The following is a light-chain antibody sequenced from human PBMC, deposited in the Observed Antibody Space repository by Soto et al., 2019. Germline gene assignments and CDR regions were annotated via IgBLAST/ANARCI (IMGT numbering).Light chain of an antibody. CDR3: PKYNSAPFS. CDR1: QAISNY. CDR2: FAS. Sequence: DIQLTQSPSTLSASVGDRVTITCRASQAISNYLAWYQQKPGKVPQLLIYFASTLHSGVPSRFSGSGSGTDFTLTISSLQPEDVATYYCPKYNSAPFSCGPGTKVDLK. J-gene: IGKJ3*01. V-gene: IGKV1-27*01.